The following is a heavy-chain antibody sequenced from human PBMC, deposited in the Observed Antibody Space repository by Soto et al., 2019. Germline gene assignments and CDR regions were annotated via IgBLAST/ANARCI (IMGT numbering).Heavy chain of an antibody. Sequence: ASVKVTCKASGFGLINYGFTWVRQAPGQGLEWMGWISAYNGNTIYAQNLQGRLTMTRDTSTSTAYMELRSLRSDDTAVYYCARLGVTTSVYYYTMDVWGQGTTVTVSS. CDR2: ISAYNGNT. J-gene: IGHJ6*02. V-gene: IGHV1-18*04. CDR3: ARLGVTTSVYYYTMDV. CDR1: GFGLINYG. D-gene: IGHD4-4*01.